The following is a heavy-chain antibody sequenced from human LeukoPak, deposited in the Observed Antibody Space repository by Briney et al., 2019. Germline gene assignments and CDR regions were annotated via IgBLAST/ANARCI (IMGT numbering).Heavy chain of an antibody. D-gene: IGHD2-15*01. CDR1: EFTFSNYC. J-gene: IGHJ3*02. Sequence: GGSLRLSCAASEFTFSNYCMSWVRQAPGKGLEWVANIKQDGSEKYYLDSVKGRFTISRDNAKKSLYLQMNSLRAEDTAVYYCVMGYCSGGSCYAFDIWVRGTRVSVSS. V-gene: IGHV3-7*01. CDR2: IKQDGSEK. CDR3: VMGYCSGGSCYAFDI.